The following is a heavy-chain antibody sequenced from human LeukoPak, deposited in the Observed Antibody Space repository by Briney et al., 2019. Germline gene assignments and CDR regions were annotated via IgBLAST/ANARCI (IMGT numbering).Heavy chain of an antibody. V-gene: IGHV1-18*01. D-gene: IGHD2-2*02. CDR3: ARKCSSSSCYMVH. J-gene: IGHJ4*02. Sequence: GASVKVSFKASGYTFPNFVITWVRQAPGQGLEWMGWISVYNGNTNYAQNLQGRITLTTDTSTSKAYMELMSLRSDDTALYYCARKCSSSSCYMVHWGQGTLVTVSS. CDR1: GYTFPNFV. CDR2: ISVYNGNT.